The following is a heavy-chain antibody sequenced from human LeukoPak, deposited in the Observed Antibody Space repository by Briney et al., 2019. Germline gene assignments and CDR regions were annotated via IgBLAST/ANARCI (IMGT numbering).Heavy chain of an antibody. V-gene: IGHV3-23*01. D-gene: IGHD2-8*01. Sequence: GGSLRLSCAASGFTFNTYAMSWVRQAPGKGLEWVSGITGVSDVLGNGVYTWYADSVKGRFTISRDNSKNTLHLQMNSLRVDDTALYYCVKGTAAYCTDLICYEFASWGQGTLVTVSS. CDR1: GFTFNTYA. CDR3: VKGTAAYCTDLICYEFAS. CDR2: ITGVSDVLGNGVYT. J-gene: IGHJ4*02.